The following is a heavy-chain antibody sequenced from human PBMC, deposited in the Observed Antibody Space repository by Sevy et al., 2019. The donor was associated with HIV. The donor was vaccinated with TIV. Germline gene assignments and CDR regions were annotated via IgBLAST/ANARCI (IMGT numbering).Heavy chain of an antibody. CDR2: ISSSSSYI. V-gene: IGHV3-21*01. Sequence: GGSLRLSCAASGFTFSSYSMNWVRQAPGKGLEWVSSISSSSSYIYYADSVKGRFTISRDNAKNSLYLQMNSLRVEDTAEYYCARDHTPRTIVIPNKINWFDPWGQGTLVTVSS. CDR3: ARDHTPRTIVIPNKINWFDP. J-gene: IGHJ5*02. D-gene: IGHD2-15*01. CDR1: GFTFSSYS.